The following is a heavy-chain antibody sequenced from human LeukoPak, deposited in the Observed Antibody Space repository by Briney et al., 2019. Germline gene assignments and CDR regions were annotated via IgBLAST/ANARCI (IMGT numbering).Heavy chain of an antibody. D-gene: IGHD6-19*01. CDR1: GGSISSYY. Sequence: SETLSLTCTVSGGSISSYYWSWIRQPAGKGLEWIGRIYTSGSTNYNPSLKSRVTMSVDTSKNQFSLKLSSVTAADTAVYYCAIGWPVRGGYYFDYWGQGTLVTVSS. CDR2: IYTSGST. CDR3: AIGWPVRGGYYFDY. V-gene: IGHV4-4*07. J-gene: IGHJ4*02.